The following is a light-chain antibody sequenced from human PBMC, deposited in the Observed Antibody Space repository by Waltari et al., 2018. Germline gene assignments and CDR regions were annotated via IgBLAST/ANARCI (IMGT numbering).Light chain of an antibody. CDR1: SGINVGTYK. V-gene: IGLV5-45*02. CDR3: MIWHSSAWV. J-gene: IGLJ3*02. CDR2: YKSDSDK. Sequence: TQPSSLSASPGASASLTCTLRSGINVGTYKIYWYQQKPGSPPQYLLRYKSDSDKHQGSGVPSRFSGSKDASANAGILLISGLQSEDEADYYCMIWHSSAWVFGGGTKLTVL.